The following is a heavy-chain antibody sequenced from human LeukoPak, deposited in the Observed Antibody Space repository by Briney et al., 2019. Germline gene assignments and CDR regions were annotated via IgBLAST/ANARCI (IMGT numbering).Heavy chain of an antibody. J-gene: IGHJ4*02. CDR3: ARGVYIAAAQYAY. Sequence: SEALSLTCTVSGGSISSYYWSWIRQPPGKGLEWIGYIYYSGTTNYNPSLKSRVTISVDTSKNQFSLKLSSVTAADTAVYYCARGVYIAAAQYAYWGQGTPVTVSS. V-gene: IGHV4-59*01. CDR2: IYYSGTT. D-gene: IGHD6-13*01. CDR1: GGSISSYY.